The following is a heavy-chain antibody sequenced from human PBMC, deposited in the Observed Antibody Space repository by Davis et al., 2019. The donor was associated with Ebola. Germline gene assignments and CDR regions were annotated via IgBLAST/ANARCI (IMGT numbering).Heavy chain of an antibody. J-gene: IGHJ4*02. D-gene: IGHD3-16*02. CDR2: IRSKANSYAT. V-gene: IGHV3-73*01. CDR1: GFTFSGSA. Sequence: GESLKISCAASGFTFSGSAVHWVRQASGKGLEWVGRIRSKANSYATAYAASVKGRFTISRDDSKNTAYLQMNSLKTEDTAVYYCTTGFTYYDYVWGSYLSDYWGQGTLVTVSS. CDR3: TTGFTYYDYVWGSYLSDY.